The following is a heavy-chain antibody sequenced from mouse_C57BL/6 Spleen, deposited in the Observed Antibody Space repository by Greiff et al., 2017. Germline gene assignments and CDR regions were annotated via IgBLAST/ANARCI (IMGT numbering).Heavy chain of an antibody. V-gene: IGHV1-64*01. CDR2: IHPNRGST. J-gene: IGHJ2*01. Sequence: VQLQQSGAELVKPGASVKLSCKASGYTFTSYWMHWVKQRPGQGLEWIGMIHPNRGSTNYNEKFKSKATLTADKSSSTAYMQLSSLTSEDSAVYDCARGTVVAPFDYWGQGTTLTVSS. CDR1: GYTFTSYW. CDR3: ARGTVVAPFDY. D-gene: IGHD1-1*01.